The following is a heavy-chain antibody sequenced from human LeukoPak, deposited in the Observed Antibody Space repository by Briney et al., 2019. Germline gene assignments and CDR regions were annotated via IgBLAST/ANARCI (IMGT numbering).Heavy chain of an antibody. V-gene: IGHV3-21*01. CDR2: TSSSSSYI. CDR1: GFTFSSYS. Sequence: GGSLRLSCAASGFTFSSYSMNWVRQAPGKGLEWVSSTSSSSSYIYYADSVKGRFTISRDNAKNSLYLQMNSLRAEDTAVYYCATAPNWNGYAFDIWGQGTMVTVSS. CDR3: ATAPNWNGYAFDI. D-gene: IGHD1-20*01. J-gene: IGHJ3*02.